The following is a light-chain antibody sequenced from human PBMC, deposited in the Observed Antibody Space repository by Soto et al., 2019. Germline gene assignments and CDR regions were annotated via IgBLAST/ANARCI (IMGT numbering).Light chain of an antibody. CDR3: MQALQTPHT. Sequence: DIVMTQSPLSLPVTPGEPASISCRSSQSLLHSNAYNYLAWYLQKPGQSPHLLTYLGSNRASRGPDRFSASGSGTDFTLNMSRVEAEEVGVFYFMQALQTPHTFGRGTKLEIK. J-gene: IGKJ2*01. CDR1: QSLLHSNAYNY. V-gene: IGKV2-28*01. CDR2: LGS.